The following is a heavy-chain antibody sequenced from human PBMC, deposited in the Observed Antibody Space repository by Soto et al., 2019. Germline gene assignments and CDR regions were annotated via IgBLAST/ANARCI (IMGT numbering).Heavy chain of an antibody. D-gene: IGHD4-17*01. CDR1: GGSITSYY. J-gene: IGHJ5*02. CDR3: AREYGDYGENWFDP. CDR2: IYYSGSA. Sequence: TLSLTCTVSGGSITSYYWSWVRQAPGKGLEWIGYIYYSGSANYSPSLKSRVTISTDTSKNQLSLKLASVTAADTAVYYCAREYGDYGENWFDPWGQGTLVTVSS. V-gene: IGHV4-59*01.